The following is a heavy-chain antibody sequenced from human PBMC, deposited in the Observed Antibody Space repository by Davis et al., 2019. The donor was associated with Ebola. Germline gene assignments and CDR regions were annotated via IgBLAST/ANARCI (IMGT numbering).Heavy chain of an antibody. V-gene: IGHV4-34*12. J-gene: IGHJ6*02. D-gene: IGHD4-17*01. Sequence: PSETLSLTCAVYGGSFSGYYRRWIRHLLGKGLEWIGEIIHTGSTNYNRSLKSRVTISVDTSKNQFSLKLSSVTAADTAWYYCASMYYGETGSDGMDVWGQGTTVTVSS. CDR1: GGSFSGYY. CDR3: ASMYYGETGSDGMDV. CDR2: IIHTGST.